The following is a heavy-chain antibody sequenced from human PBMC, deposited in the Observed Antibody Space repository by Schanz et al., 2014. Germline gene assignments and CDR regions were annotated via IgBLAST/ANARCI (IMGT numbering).Heavy chain of an antibody. D-gene: IGHD2-8*02. Sequence: EVQLLESGGGLVQPGGSLRLSCAASGFGFSSYSMNWVRQAPGKGLEWVSYISGSSRTIYYADSVKGRFTISRDNAKSSLYLQMSSLRAEDTAVYYCAKSLESCPGGRCSRGYFDYWGQGTLVNVSS. CDR3: AKSLESCPGGRCSRGYFDY. V-gene: IGHV3-48*04. CDR2: ISGSSRTI. J-gene: IGHJ4*02. CDR1: GFGFSSYS.